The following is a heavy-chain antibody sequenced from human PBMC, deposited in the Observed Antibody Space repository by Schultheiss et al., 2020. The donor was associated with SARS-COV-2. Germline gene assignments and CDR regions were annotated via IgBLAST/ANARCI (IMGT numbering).Heavy chain of an antibody. D-gene: IGHD2-21*01. CDR1: GFTVSSNY. J-gene: IGHJ4*02. Sequence: GGSLRLSCAASGFTVSSNYMSWVRQAPGKGLEWVSAISGSGGSTYYADSVKGRFTISRDKSKNTLYLQMNSLRAEDTAVYFCAKDQVNDYWGQGTLVTVSS. V-gene: IGHV3-23*01. CDR2: ISGSGGST. CDR3: AKDQVNDY.